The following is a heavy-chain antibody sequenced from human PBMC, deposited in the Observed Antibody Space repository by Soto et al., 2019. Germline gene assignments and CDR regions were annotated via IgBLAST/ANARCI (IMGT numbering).Heavy chain of an antibody. CDR3: ARGSVAAAGRGADY. CDR1: GYTFTSYD. J-gene: IGHJ4*02. V-gene: IGHV1-8*01. Sequence: QVQLVQSGAEVKKPGASVKVSCKASGYTFTSYDINWVRQATGQGLEWMGWMSPNSGNTGYAQKFQGRVTMTRNTSISTAYMELSSLRSEDTAVYYCARGSVAAAGRGADYWGQGTLVTVSS. D-gene: IGHD6-13*01. CDR2: MSPNSGNT.